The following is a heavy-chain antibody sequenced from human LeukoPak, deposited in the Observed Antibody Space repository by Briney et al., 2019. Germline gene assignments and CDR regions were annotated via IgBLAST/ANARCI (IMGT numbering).Heavy chain of an antibody. V-gene: IGHV1-18*01. CDR2: ISAYNGNT. D-gene: IGHD3-10*01. CDR1: GYTFTSYG. CDR3: ARSRDYYPYYYYYYMDV. J-gene: IGHJ6*03. Sequence: ASVKVSCKASGYTFTSYGISWVRQAPEQGLEWMGWISAYNGNTNYAQKLQGRVTMTTDTSTSTAYMELRSLRSDDTAVYYCARSRDYYPYYYYYYMDVWGKGTTVTVSS.